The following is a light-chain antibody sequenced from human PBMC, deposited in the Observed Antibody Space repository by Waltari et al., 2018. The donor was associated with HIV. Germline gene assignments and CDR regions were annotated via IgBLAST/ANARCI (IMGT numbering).Light chain of an antibody. J-gene: IGLJ3*02. CDR1: SGSVSTSYY. Sequence: QTVVTQEPSFSVSPGGTVTLTCGLSSGSVSTSYYPSWYQQTPGQAPPTLIYSTNTRSSGVSDRFSGSILGNKAALTITGAQADDESDYYCVLYMGSGIWVFGGGTKLTVL. V-gene: IGLV8-61*01. CDR3: VLYMGSGIWV. CDR2: STN.